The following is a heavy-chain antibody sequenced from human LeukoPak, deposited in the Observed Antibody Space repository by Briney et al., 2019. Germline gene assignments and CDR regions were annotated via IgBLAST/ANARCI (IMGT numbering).Heavy chain of an antibody. J-gene: IGHJ2*01. V-gene: IGHV1-2*02. D-gene: IGHD2-15*01. CDR2: IYPNSGGT. CDR1: GYTFTGNH. CDR3: AKEADIVSFDL. Sequence: ASVKVSCKASGYTFTGNHVHWVRQAPGQGLEWMGWIYPNSGGTKYAQKFQDRVTMTSDTSISTAYMELSGLRSDDTAVYFCAKEADIVSFDLWGRGTLVTVSS.